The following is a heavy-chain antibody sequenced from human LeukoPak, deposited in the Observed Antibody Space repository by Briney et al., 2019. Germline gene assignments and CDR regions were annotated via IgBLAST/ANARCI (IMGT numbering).Heavy chain of an antibody. J-gene: IGHJ4*02. CDR3: SAGYSSGLPFDY. D-gene: IGHD6-19*01. V-gene: IGHV1-18*04. CDR1: GYTFSSYG. Sequence: ASVKGSCKASGYTFSSYGISWVRQAPGQRLEWMGWISAYNGNTNYAQKLQGRVTMTTDTSTSTAYMELRSLRSDDTAVYCCSAGYSSGLPFDYWGQGTLVTVSS. CDR2: ISAYNGNT.